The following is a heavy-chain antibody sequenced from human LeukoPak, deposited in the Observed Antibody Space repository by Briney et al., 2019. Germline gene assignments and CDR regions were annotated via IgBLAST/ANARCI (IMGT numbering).Heavy chain of an antibody. D-gene: IGHD6-13*01. V-gene: IGHV1-2*02. Sequence: GASVKVSCKASGYTFTDYYIHWVRQAPGQGLEFMGWINPKSGDTNYAQKFQGRVTMTRDTSISTAYMEVSRLRFDDTAVYYCATRSWLDYWGQGTLVTVSS. CDR1: GYTFTDYY. J-gene: IGHJ4*02. CDR3: ATRSWLDY. CDR2: INPKSGDT.